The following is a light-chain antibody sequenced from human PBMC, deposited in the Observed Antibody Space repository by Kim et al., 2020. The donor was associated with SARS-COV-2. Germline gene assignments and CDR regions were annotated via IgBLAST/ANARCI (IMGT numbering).Light chain of an antibody. CDR2: QAS. CDR3: QHYIRFPYT. CDR1: QIINTF. J-gene: IGKJ2*01. V-gene: IGKV1-5*03. Sequence: DIQMTQSPSTLSASVGDRVIITCRASQIINTFLAWYQQKPGKAPDLLIYQASSLQIGVPSRFSGSGSGTEFTLTINSLQPDDFATYYCQHYIRFPYTFGQGTKLEI.